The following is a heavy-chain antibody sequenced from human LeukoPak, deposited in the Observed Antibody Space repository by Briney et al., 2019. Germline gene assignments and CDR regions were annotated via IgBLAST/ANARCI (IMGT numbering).Heavy chain of an antibody. Sequence: GASVKVSCKASGYTFTGHYLHWVRQAPGQGLEWMGWINPNIGDTNYAQKIQGRVTMTRDTSINTVYMELSRLISDDMAVYYCVRGDGYTSTRPFDYWGQGTPVTASS. V-gene: IGHV1-2*02. CDR3: VRGDGYTSTRPFDY. CDR1: GYTFTGHY. CDR2: INPNIGDT. J-gene: IGHJ4*02. D-gene: IGHD2-2*02.